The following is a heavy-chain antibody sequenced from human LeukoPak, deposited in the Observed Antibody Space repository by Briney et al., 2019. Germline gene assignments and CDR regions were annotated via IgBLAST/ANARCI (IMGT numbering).Heavy chain of an antibody. CDR3: AKASYYYVSSGYSPAPGD. D-gene: IGHD3-22*01. CDR2: INGNGAST. Sequence: PGGYLRLSCAASGLTFSSNGMSWVRQAQGQGLEWGSSINGNGASTYYADSVNCRFTISIDNSKTTPHLQMNSLRAAYTAVYYCAKASYYYVSSGYSPAPGDWGQGTLVTVSS. V-gene: IGHV3-23*01. J-gene: IGHJ4*02. CDR1: GLTFSSNG.